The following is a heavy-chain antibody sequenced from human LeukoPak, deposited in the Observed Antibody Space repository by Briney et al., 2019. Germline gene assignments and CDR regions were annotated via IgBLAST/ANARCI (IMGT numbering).Heavy chain of an antibody. CDR3: AKADYGDWLIDY. D-gene: IGHD4-17*01. CDR1: GFTFSSYA. CDR2: ISGSGGST. V-gene: IGHV3-23*01. Sequence: GGSLRLSCAASGFTFSSYAMSWVRQAPGRGLEWVSAISGSGGSTYYADSVKGRFTISRDNSKNTLYLQMNSLRAEDTAVYYCAKADYGDWLIDYWGQGTLVTVSS. J-gene: IGHJ4*02.